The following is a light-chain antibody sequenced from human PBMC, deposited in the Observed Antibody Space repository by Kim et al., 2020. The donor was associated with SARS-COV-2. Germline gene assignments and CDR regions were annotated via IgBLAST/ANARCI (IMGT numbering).Light chain of an antibody. CDR2: GVT. CDR1: SSDVVGYNY. V-gene: IGLV2-11*03. CDR3: CSYAGSSSLV. J-gene: IGLJ3*02. Sequence: GQSVTIACPGTSSDVVGYNYVSWYQQHPGKAPKRMTYGVTERPSGVPDRFSGSKSGNTASLTISGLQAEDEADYYCCSYAGSSSLVFGGGTKVTVL.